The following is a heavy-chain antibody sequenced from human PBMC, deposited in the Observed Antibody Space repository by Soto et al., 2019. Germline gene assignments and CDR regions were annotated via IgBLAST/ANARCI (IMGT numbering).Heavy chain of an antibody. J-gene: IGHJ5*02. V-gene: IGHV3-53*01. CDR1: GFTVNGNY. D-gene: IGHD3-10*01. CDR3: ATEWPGRGFDH. CDR2: IYNDGST. Sequence: GGSLRLSCAASGFTVNGNYMSWVRQAPGKGLQWVSAIYNDGSTFYADSVQGRFTISRDNSKNTLFLQMNSLRGEDTAVYYCATEWPGRGFDHWGQGTLVTVSS.